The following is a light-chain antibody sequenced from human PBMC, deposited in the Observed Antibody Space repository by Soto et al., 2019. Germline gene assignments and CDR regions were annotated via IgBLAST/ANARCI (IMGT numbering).Light chain of an antibody. CDR3: SSYTSDNRDYV. Sequence: QSVLTQPASVSGSPGQSITISCTGTSGDVGAYTSVSWYQQHPGKAPKLIIYEVSNRPPGVSTRFSGSKSASTASLTISGLRAEDEAHYYCSSYTSDNRDYVFGTGTKVTVL. CDR1: SGDVGAYTS. V-gene: IGLV2-14*01. CDR2: EVS. J-gene: IGLJ1*01.